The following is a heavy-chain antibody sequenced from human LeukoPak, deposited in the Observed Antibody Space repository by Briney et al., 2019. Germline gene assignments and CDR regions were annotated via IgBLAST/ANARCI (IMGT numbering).Heavy chain of an antibody. Sequence: GGSLRLSCAVSGFTFSDYCMSWIRQAPGKGLEWVSYISSSGSTIYYADSVKGRFTISRDNAKNSLYLQMNSLRAEDTAVYYCATFVTLIRGLNYWGQGTLVTVSS. CDR2: ISSSGSTI. CDR3: ATFVTLIRGLNY. D-gene: IGHD3-10*01. J-gene: IGHJ4*02. V-gene: IGHV3-11*01. CDR1: GFTFSDYC.